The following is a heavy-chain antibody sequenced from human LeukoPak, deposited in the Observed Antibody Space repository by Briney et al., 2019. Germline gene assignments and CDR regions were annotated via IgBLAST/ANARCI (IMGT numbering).Heavy chain of an antibody. CDR3: AKSGPDAFDI. CDR2: ISWNSGSI. V-gene: IGHV3-9*03. CDR1: GFTFDDYA. D-gene: IGHD3-10*01. J-gene: IGHJ3*02. Sequence: GRSLRLSCAASGFTFDDYAMHWVRQAPGKGLEWVSGISWNSGSIDYADSVKGRFTISRDNAKNSLYLQMNSLRAEDMALYYCAKSGPDAFDIWGQGTMVTVSS.